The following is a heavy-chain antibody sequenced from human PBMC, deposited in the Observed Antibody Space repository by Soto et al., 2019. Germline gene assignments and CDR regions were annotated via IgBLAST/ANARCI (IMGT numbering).Heavy chain of an antibody. V-gene: IGHV1-8*01. Sequence: QVQLVQSGAEVKKPGASVKVSCKASGYTFTSYDINWVRQATGQGLEWMGWMNPNSGNTGYAQKFQGRVTMTRNTSISTAYMELSSLRSKDTAVYYCATRPGYYFGSGSSFFQHWGQGTLVTVSS. CDR2: MNPNSGNT. CDR1: GYTFTSYD. D-gene: IGHD3-10*01. CDR3: ATRPGYYFGSGSSFFQH. J-gene: IGHJ1*01.